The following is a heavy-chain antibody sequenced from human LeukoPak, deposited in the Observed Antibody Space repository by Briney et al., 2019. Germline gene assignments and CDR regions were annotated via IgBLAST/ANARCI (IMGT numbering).Heavy chain of an antibody. CDR3: ARGEADPDYGDYPVWFDP. Sequence: SETLSLTCTVSGGSISSSSYYWGWIRQPPGKGLEWIGSIYYSGSTYYNPSLKSRVTISVDTSKNQFSLKLSSVTAADTAVYYCARGEADPDYGDYPVWFDPWGQGTLVTVSS. CDR2: IYYSGST. CDR1: GGSISSSSYY. D-gene: IGHD4-17*01. J-gene: IGHJ5*02. V-gene: IGHV4-39*07.